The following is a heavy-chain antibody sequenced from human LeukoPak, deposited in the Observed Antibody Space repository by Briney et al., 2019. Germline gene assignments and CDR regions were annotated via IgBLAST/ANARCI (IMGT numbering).Heavy chain of an antibody. Sequence: SGGSLRLSCAASGFTFSSYSMNWVRQAPGKGLEWVSSISSSSSYIYYADSVKGRFTISRDNAKNSLYLQMNSLRAEDTAVYYCARAWEAATGGDYWGQGTLVTVSS. J-gene: IGHJ4*02. CDR3: ARAWEAATGGDY. CDR2: ISSSSSYI. D-gene: IGHD2-15*01. V-gene: IGHV3-21*01. CDR1: GFTFSSYS.